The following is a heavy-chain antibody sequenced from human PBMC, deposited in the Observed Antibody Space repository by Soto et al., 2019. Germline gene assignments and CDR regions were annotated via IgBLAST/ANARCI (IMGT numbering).Heavy chain of an antibody. V-gene: IGHV4-4*02. CDR1: SGSISSSNW. D-gene: IGHD3-10*01. CDR2: IYHSGST. Sequence: PSETLSLTCAVSSGSISSSNWWSWVRQPPGKGLEWIGEIYHSGSTNYNPSLKSRVTISVDKSKNQFSLKLSSVTAADTAVYYCARGGGYYYGSGSQPIDYYYYMDVWGKGTTVTVSS. J-gene: IGHJ6*03. CDR3: ARGGGYYYGSGSQPIDYYYYMDV.